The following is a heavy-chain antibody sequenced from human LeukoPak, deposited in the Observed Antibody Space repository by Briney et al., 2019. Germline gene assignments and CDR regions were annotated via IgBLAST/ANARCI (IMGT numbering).Heavy chain of an antibody. V-gene: IGHV3-21*01. CDR3: ARALRPGSYHNWFDP. J-gene: IGHJ5*02. Sequence: NPGGSLRLSCAASGFTFSSYSMNWVRQAPGKGLEWVSAISIRSSYIYYAESVKGRFTIPRDNAKHSLYLQMNSLRAEDTAVYYCARALRPGSYHNWFDPWGQGTLVTVSS. D-gene: IGHD3-10*01. CDR1: GFTFSSYS. CDR2: ISIRSSYI.